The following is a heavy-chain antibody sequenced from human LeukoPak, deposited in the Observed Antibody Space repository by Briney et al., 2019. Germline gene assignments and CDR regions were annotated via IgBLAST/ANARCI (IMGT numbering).Heavy chain of an antibody. D-gene: IGHD3-10*01. CDR2: ISYDVSNK. CDR3: ASGWNYSGSGSYSIDY. Sequence: GSSLRLSCAPSGFTFSSYGMHWVRQAPGRGLEWVAVISYDVSNKYYADSVKGRFTIARDNYKKSLYLQMNSLRAEDAAEYYCASGWNYSGSGSYSIDYWGQGTLVTVSS. CDR1: GFTFSSYG. V-gene: IGHV3-30*03. J-gene: IGHJ4*02.